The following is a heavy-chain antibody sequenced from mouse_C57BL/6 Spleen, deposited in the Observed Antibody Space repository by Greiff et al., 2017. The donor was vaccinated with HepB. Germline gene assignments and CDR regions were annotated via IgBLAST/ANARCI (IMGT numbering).Heavy chain of an antibody. J-gene: IGHJ1*03. CDR1: GFSINSDCY. V-gene: IGHV3-3*01. D-gene: IGHD1-1*01. Sequence: EVQLQESGPSLVRPSQTLSLTCTVTGFSINSDCYWIWIRQCPGNKLKYIGYTFYSGITYYNPSLESPTNITRDTSKNQYSLKLSSVTTEDTATYYGAGGDYYRNSWGYFDVWGTGTTVTVSS. CDR3: AGGDYYRNSWGYFDV. CDR2: TFYSGIT.